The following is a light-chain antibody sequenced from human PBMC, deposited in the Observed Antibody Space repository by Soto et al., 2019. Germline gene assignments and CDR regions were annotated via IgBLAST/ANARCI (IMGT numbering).Light chain of an antibody. CDR1: QGISSY. Sequence: DIQLTQSPSFLSASVGDRVTITCRASQGISSYLAWYQQTPGKAPKLLIYASSTLQSGVPSRFSGSGSRTEFTLTISSLQPEDFATYYCQQLNTFPVTFGQGTRLDI. V-gene: IGKV1-9*01. J-gene: IGKJ5*01. CDR3: QQLNTFPVT. CDR2: ASS.